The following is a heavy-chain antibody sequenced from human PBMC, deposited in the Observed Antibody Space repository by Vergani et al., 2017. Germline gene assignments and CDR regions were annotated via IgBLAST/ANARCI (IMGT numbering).Heavy chain of an antibody. CDR2: IYHTGST. D-gene: IGHD3-10*01. CDR3: ARGGLGSDY. Sequence: VQLVESGGGLVQPGGSLRLSCTASGFTFSSYSMNWVRQAPGKGLEWIGEIYHTGSTKYNPSLKSRVTISVDKSKNQFSLKLSSVTAADTAVYYCARGGLGSDYWGQGTLVTVSS. CDR1: GFTFSSYSM. V-gene: IGHV4-4*02. J-gene: IGHJ4*02.